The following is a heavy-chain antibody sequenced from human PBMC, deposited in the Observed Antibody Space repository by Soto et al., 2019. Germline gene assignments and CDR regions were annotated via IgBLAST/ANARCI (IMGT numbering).Heavy chain of an antibody. CDR2: IYHSGTT. CDR3: ARQPVSLTNKSFFYSYGLDV. CDR1: GGSFNDYF. Sequence: QVQLQQWGAGLLKPSETLSLACAVYGGSFNDYFWSWIRQSPGKGLEWIGEIYHSGTTHYNPSLKSRVTISVDTSKNQFSLRLTSVTAADTAVYFCARQPVSLTNKSFFYSYGLDVWGRGTTVSVSS. J-gene: IGHJ6*02. D-gene: IGHD2-8*01. V-gene: IGHV4-34*02.